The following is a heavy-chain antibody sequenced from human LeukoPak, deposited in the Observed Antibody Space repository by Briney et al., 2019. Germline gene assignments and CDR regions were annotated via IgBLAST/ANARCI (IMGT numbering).Heavy chain of an antibody. J-gene: IGHJ5*02. CDR3: ATEGSRYCSGGSCYP. D-gene: IGHD2-15*01. CDR2: FDPEDGET. Sequence: ASVKVSCKVSGYTLTELSMHWVRQAPGKGLEWMGGFDPEDGETIYAQKFQGRVTITEDTSTDTAYMELSSLRSEDTAVYYCATEGSRYCSGGSCYPWGQGTLVTVSS. CDR1: GYTLTELS. V-gene: IGHV1-24*01.